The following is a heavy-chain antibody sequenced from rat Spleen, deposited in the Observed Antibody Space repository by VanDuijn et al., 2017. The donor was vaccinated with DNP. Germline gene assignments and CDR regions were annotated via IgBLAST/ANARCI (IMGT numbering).Heavy chain of an antibody. J-gene: IGHJ2*01. Sequence: EVQLVESGGGLVLPGRSLKLSCAASGFTFSDYAMAWVRQAPTKGLEWVAYISYDGGITNYGDSVKGRFTISRDNAKSTLYLQMYSLRSEDTATYYCAYYSDSYFWGQGVLVTVSS. CDR3: AYYSDSYF. D-gene: IGHD1-12*03. CDR1: GFTFSDYA. CDR2: ISYDGGIT. V-gene: IGHV5-17*01.